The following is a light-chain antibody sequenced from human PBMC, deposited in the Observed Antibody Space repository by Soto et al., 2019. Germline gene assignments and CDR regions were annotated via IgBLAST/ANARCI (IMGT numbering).Light chain of an antibody. Sequence: DIQLTQSPSFLSASVGDRVTITCRASQGISSFLGWYQQKLGKAPKLLIYAASTLQSGVPSRFSGSGSGKEYTLTINSLQPEDFATYYCQQLNSDPLTFGGGTKVEIE. CDR2: AAS. V-gene: IGKV1-9*01. CDR3: QQLNSDPLT. CDR1: QGISSF. J-gene: IGKJ4*01.